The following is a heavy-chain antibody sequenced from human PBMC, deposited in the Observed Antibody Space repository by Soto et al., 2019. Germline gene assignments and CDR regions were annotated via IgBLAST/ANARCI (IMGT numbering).Heavy chain of an antibody. J-gene: IGHJ2*01. CDR3: AKDREDIVLMVYAITHWYFDL. CDR2: ISGSGGST. Sequence: GVLRLSCAASGFTFSSYAMSWVRQAPGKGLEWVSAISGSGGSTYYADSVKGRFTISRDNSKNTLYLQMNSLRAEDTAVYYCAKDREDIVLMVYAITHWYFDLWGRGTLVTVSS. CDR1: GFTFSSYA. V-gene: IGHV3-23*01. D-gene: IGHD2-8*01.